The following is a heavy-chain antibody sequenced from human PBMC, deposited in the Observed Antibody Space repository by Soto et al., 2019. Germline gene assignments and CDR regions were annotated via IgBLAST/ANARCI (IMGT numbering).Heavy chain of an antibody. J-gene: IGHJ6*02. CDR3: ARQEFGPLHGHVDV. D-gene: IGHD3-10*01. CDR2: VHHSWGS. CDR1: GGSISSYY. Sequence: QVQLQESGPGLVKPSETLSLSCTVSGGSISSYYWSWFRQSPGKRMEWIGYVHHSWGSSYNPSLQSRVAIPLTASKSQFTLKVTSVTATDRAVYYCARQEFGPLHGHVDVWGQGTTVTVSS. V-gene: IGHV4-59*08.